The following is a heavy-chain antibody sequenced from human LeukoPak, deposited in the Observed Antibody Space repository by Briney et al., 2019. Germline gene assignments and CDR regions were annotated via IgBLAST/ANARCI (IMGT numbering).Heavy chain of an antibody. J-gene: IGHJ4*02. CDR1: GFTFSSYS. Sequence: GGSLRLSCAAPGFTFSSYSMNWVRQAPGKGLKWVSSISSSSSYIYYADSVKGRFTISRDNAKNSLYLQMNSLRAEDTAVYYCARGPGGQDIVVVPAAMPWDYWGQGTLVTVSS. CDR2: ISSSSSYI. D-gene: IGHD2-2*01. CDR3: ARGPGGQDIVVVPAAMPWDY. V-gene: IGHV3-21*01.